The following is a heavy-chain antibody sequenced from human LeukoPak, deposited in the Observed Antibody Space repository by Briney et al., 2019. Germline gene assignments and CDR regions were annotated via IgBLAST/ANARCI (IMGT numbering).Heavy chain of an antibody. J-gene: IGHJ5*02. D-gene: IGHD3-3*01. CDR1: GYTFTGYY. CDR3: ARRWRVRCQPEWFDP. Sequence: SVKVSCKASGYTFTGYYMHWVRQAPGQGLEWMGWINPNSGGTNYAQKFQGRVTMTRDTSISTAYMELSRLRSDDTAVYYCARRWRVRCQPEWFDPWGQGTLVTVSS. V-gene: IGHV1-2*02. CDR2: INPNSGGT.